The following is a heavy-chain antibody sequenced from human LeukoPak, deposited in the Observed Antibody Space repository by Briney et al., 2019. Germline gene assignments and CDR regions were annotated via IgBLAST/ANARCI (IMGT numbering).Heavy chain of an antibody. CDR3: ARGPLLWFGELPPYYFDY. CDR2: IRYDGSNK. CDR1: GFTFSSYG. J-gene: IGHJ4*02. Sequence: GGSLRLSCAASGFTFSSYGMHWVRQAPGKGLEWVAFIRYDGSNKYYADSVKGRFTISRDNSKNTLYLQMNSLRAEDTAVYYCARGPLLWFGELPPYYFDYWGQGTLVTVSS. D-gene: IGHD3-10*01. V-gene: IGHV3-30*02.